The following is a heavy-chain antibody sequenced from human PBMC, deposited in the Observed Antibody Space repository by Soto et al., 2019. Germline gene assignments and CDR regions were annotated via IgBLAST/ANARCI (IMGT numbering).Heavy chain of an antibody. CDR3: AKQDVGSSGWYFSLAPNVDY. V-gene: IGHV3-30*18. D-gene: IGHD6-19*01. CDR2: IPYDGSNK. J-gene: IGHJ4*02. Sequence: HPGGSLRLSCAASGFTFSSYGMHWVRQAPGKGLEWVAVIPYDGSNKYYADSVKGRFTISRDNSKNTLYLQMNSLRAEDTAVYYCAKQDVGSSGWYFSLAPNVDYWGQGTLVTVSS. CDR1: GFTFSSYG.